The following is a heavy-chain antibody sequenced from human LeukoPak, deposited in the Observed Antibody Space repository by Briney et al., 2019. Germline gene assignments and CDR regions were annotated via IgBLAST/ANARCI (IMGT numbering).Heavy chain of an antibody. J-gene: IGHJ3*02. CDR1: GFTFSSYW. Sequence: GGPLRLSCAASGFTFSSYWMNWVRQAPGKGLEWEANIKQDGSEKYYVDSVKGRFTISRDNAKNSLYLQMNSLRAEDTAVYYCARERYDAFDIWGQGTMVTVSS. V-gene: IGHV3-7*04. CDR2: IKQDGSEK. D-gene: IGHD4-17*01. CDR3: ARERYDAFDI.